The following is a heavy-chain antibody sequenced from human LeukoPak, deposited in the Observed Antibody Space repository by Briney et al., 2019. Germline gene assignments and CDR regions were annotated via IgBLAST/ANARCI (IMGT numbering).Heavy chain of an antibody. V-gene: IGHV4-4*09. D-gene: IGHD6-13*01. CDR2: IYTSGST. J-gene: IGHJ2*01. CDR3: ARHSSSWPYSYFDL. Sequence: KPSETLSVTRTGSAGSISGDYRSWIRQPPGKGLEWIGFIYTSGSTNYNPSLKSRVTISVDTSKNQFSLKLSSVIAADTAVYYCARHSSSWPYSYFDLWGRGTLVTVSS. CDR1: AGSISGDY.